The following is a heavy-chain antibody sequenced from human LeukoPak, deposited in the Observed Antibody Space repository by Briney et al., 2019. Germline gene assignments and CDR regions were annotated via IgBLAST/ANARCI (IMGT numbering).Heavy chain of an antibody. CDR3: ARDGGGYCSSTSCPAWFDP. CDR1: GYSISSGYY. D-gene: IGHD2-2*01. Sequence: SETLSLTCAVSGYSISSGYYWGWIRQPPGKGLERIGSIYDSGSTYYNPSLKSRVTISVDTSKNQFSLKLSSVTAADTAVYYCARDGGGYCSSTSCPAWFDPWGQGTLVTVSP. CDR2: IYDSGST. J-gene: IGHJ5*02. V-gene: IGHV4-38-2*02.